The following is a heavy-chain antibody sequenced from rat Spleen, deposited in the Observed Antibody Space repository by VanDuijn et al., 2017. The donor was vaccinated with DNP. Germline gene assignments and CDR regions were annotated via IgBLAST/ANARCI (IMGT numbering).Heavy chain of an antibody. D-gene: IGHD5-1*01. CDR2: IRYDGGST. Sequence: EVQLVESGGGLVQPGRSLKLSCAASGFTFSAYYMAWVRQAPAKGMEWVASIRYDGGSTYYRDSVKGRFTISRDNAKSTLYLQMESLRSEDTATYYCATNPLNWDWFAYWGQGTLVTVSS. V-gene: IGHV5-20*01. CDR3: ATNPLNWDWFAY. J-gene: IGHJ3*01. CDR1: GFTFSAYY.